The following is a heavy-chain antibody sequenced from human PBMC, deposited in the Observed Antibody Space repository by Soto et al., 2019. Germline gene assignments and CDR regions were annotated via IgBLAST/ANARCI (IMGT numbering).Heavy chain of an antibody. J-gene: IGHJ6*03. V-gene: IGHV4-59*08. CDR3: ARVRSSANYYYYYMDV. CDR2: IYYSGST. Sequence: PSETLSLTCTVSGGSISGYYLSWIRQTPGKGLKWIGYIYYSGSTNYNPSLKSRVTISVDTSKNQISLKLRSVTAADTAVYYCARVRSSANYYYYYMDVWGKGTTVTVSS. CDR1: GGSISGYY. D-gene: IGHD2-15*01.